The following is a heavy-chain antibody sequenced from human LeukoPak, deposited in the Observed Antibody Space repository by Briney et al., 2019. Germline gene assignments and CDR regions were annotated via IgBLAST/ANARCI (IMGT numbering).Heavy chain of an antibody. V-gene: IGHV3-11*01. J-gene: IGHJ3*02. Sequence: PGGSLRLSCAASGFTFSDYYMSWIRQAPGKGLEWVSCISSSGSTIYYADSVKGRFTISRDNAKNSLYLQMNSLRAEDTAVYYCARDAVVVIATSGSDDAFDIWGQGTMVTVSS. CDR1: GFTFSDYY. CDR2: ISSSGSTI. CDR3: ARDAVVVIATSGSDDAFDI. D-gene: IGHD2-21*01.